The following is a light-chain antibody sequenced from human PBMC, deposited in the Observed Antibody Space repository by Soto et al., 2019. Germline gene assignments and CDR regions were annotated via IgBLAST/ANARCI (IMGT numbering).Light chain of an antibody. V-gene: IGKV3-15*01. CDR2: RAS. CDR1: QTIYSN. CDR3: QQYQNLWT. J-gene: IGKJ1*01. Sequence: IHMTQSPSTLSVSPGERASLSCRASQTIYSNVALYQQRPGQAPRLLIYRASARATGIPARFSGSGSGTEFTLTIGSLQSEDSAVYYCQQYQNLWTFGQGTKVEI.